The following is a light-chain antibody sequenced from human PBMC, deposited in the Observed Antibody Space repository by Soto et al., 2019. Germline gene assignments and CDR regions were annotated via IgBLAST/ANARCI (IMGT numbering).Light chain of an antibody. CDR3: QQYGISPRT. J-gene: IGKJ1*01. Sequence: EMVLTQSPGTLSLSPGERATLSCRASQSVSSTYVAWYQQKPGQAPRLLIYGASSRATGIPDRVRGRGSGTGLTLTISPLEPEDVAVYYCQQYGISPRTFGQGTKVDIK. CDR1: QSVSSTY. CDR2: GAS. V-gene: IGKV3-20*01.